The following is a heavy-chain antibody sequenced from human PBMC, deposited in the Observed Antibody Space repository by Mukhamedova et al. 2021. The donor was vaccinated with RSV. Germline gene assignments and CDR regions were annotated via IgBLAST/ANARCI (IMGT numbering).Heavy chain of an antibody. D-gene: IGHD1-26*01. Sequence: NNGNTNYAQRFQGRVTMTTETSTGTAYMDLRSLRSDDTAVYYCARDLRGSYWNYYIYMDVWGKGTTVIVSS. CDR2: NNGNT. V-gene: IGHV1-18*01. CDR3: ARDLRGSYWNYYIYMDV. J-gene: IGHJ6*03.